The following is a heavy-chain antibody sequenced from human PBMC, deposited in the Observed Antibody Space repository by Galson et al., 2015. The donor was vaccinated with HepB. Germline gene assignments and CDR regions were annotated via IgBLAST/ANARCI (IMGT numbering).Heavy chain of an antibody. V-gene: IGHV5-51*01. Sequence: QSGAEVKKPGESLKISCKGSGYSFTSYWIGWVRQMPGKGLEWMGIIYPGDSDTRYSPSFQGQVTISADKSISTAYLQWSSLKASDTAMYYCARQTAIAAAGRGFDPLWGDYYGMDVWGQGTTVTVSS. J-gene: IGHJ6*02. CDR2: IYPGDSDT. CDR1: GYSFTSYW. D-gene: IGHD6-13*01. CDR3: ARQTAIAAAGRGFDPLWGDYYGMDV.